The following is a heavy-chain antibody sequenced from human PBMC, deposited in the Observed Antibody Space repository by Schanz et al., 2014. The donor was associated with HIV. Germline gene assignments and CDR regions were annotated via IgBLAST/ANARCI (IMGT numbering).Heavy chain of an antibody. CDR2: ISDSGGST. V-gene: IGHV3-23*04. CDR1: GFTFSSYA. J-gene: IGHJ4*02. CDR3: AKEEQQLGGVGGYHFDY. D-gene: IGHD6-13*01. Sequence: EVQLVESGGDLVQPGGSLRLSCAASGFTFSSYAMSWVRQAPGKGLEWVSVISDSGGSTYYADSVKGRFTISRDISKNTLYLQMNSLRAEDTAVYYCAKEEQQLGGVGGYHFDYWGQGTLVTVSS.